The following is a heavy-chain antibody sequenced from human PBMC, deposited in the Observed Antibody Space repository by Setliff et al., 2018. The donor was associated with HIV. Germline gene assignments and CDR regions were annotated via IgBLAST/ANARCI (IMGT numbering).Heavy chain of an antibody. J-gene: IGHJ4*02. CDR2: IKSKTDGGTT. V-gene: IGHV3-15*01. CDR3: ATDENNYGNLFDY. Sequence: LRLSCAVSEFTFSNAWMSWVRQAPGRGLGWVGRIKSKTDGGTTEYAAPVRGRFTISRDDSKDTLYLQMSGLKTEDTAVYYCATDENNYGNLFDYWGQGTLVTVSS. CDR1: EFTFSNAW. D-gene: IGHD5-18*01.